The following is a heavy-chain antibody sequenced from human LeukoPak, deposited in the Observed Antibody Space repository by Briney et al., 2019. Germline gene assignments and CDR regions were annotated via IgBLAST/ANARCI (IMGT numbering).Heavy chain of an antibody. CDR2: IYYNGSP. J-gene: IGHJ3*02. V-gene: IGHV4-31*03. CDR3: ARGWYYYDSSGYPEGAFDI. CDR1: GGSISSGGYY. Sequence: PSETLSLTCTVSGGSISSGGYYWNWIRQHPEKGLEWIGYIYYNGSPYYNPSLKSRVTISVDRSKNQFSLKLSSVTAADTAVYYCARGWYYYDSSGYPEGAFDIWGQGTMVTVSS. D-gene: IGHD3-22*01.